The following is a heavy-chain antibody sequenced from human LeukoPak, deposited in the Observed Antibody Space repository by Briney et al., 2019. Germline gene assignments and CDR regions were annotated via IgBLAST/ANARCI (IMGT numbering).Heavy chain of an antibody. CDR1: GFTFSNYE. J-gene: IGHJ4*02. D-gene: IGHD3-16*01. Sequence: GGYLRLSCVAYGFTFSNYEMNWVRQAPGKGLEWLSCISSGAISIYYADSVKGRFTISRDDAKNSVFLQMSSLRAHDTAVYYCARERTGDLGEETLFGGAPFDYWGQGTLVTVSS. CDR3: ARERTGDLGEETLFGGAPFDY. V-gene: IGHV3-48*03. CDR2: ISSGAISI.